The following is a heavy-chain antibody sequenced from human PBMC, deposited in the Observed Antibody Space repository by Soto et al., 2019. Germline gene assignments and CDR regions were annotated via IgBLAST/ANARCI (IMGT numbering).Heavy chain of an antibody. CDR2: IIPIFGTA. D-gene: IGHD2-2*02. CDR1: GGTFSSYA. V-gene: IGHV1-69*13. CDR3: ATNAIVVVPAAIAHYYYYGMDV. J-gene: IGHJ6*02. Sequence: SVKVSCKASGGTFSSYAISWVRQAPGQGLEWMGGIIPIFGTANYAQKFQGRVTITADESTSTAYMELSSLRSEDTAVYYCATNAIVVVPAAIAHYYYYGMDVWGQGTTVTPSS.